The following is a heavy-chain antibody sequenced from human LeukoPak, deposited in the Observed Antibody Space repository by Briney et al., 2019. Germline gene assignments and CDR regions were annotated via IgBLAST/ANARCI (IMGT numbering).Heavy chain of an antibody. CDR2: IYHSGST. V-gene: IGHV4-30-2*01. CDR1: GGSISSGGYS. J-gene: IGHJ4*02. D-gene: IGHD4-11*01. Sequence: SQTLSLTCAVSGGSISSGGYSWSWLRQPPGKGLEWIGYIYHSGSTYYNPSLKSRVTISVDRSKNQFSLKLSSVTAADTAVYYCARGGYSKRYFDYWGQGTLVTVSS. CDR3: ARGGYSKRYFDY.